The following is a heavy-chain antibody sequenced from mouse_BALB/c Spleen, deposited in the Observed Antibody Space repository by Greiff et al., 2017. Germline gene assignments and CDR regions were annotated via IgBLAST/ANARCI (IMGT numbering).Heavy chain of an antibody. J-gene: IGHJ4*01. D-gene: IGHD2-3*01. V-gene: IGHV5-12-1*01. CDR2: ISSGGGST. CDR3: ARRGYDNYYAMDY. Sequence: EVKVEESGGGLVKPGGSLKLSCAASGFAFSSYDMSWVRQTPEKRLEWVAYISSGGGSTYYPDTVKGRFTISRDNAKNTIYQQKSSLKSEDTAMFYCARRGYDNYYAMDYWGQGTSVTVSA. CDR1: GFAFSSYD.